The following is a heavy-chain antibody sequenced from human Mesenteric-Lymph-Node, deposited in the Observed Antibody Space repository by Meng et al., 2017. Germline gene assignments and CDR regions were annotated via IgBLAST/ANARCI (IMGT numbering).Heavy chain of an antibody. J-gene: IGHJ4*02. CDR1: GFTFSSYG. CDR2: IWYDGSNK. CDR3: ARDLDHDYGDYENSY. V-gene: IGHV3-33*01. D-gene: IGHD4-17*01. Sequence: GESLKISCAASGFTFSSYGMHWVRQAPGKGLEWVAVIWYDGSNKYYADSVKGRFTISRDNAKNSLYLQMNSLRAEDTAAYYCARDLDHDYGDYENSYWGQGTLVTVSS.